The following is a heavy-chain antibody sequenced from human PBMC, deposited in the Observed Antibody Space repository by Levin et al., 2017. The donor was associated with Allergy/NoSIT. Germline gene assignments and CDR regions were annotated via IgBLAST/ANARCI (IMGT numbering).Heavy chain of an antibody. Sequence: PGGSLRLSCEASGFTFTTRGMHWVRQAPGKGLEGVADIFYDGSTKYYAASVKGRFTISRDNSKNTLYLEMNSLRAEDTAVYYCAGGGSGSYFSSNYNYYGMDVWGQGTTVTVSS. J-gene: IGHJ6*02. V-gene: IGHV3-33*01. CDR2: IFYDGSTK. CDR1: GFTFTTRG. CDR3: AGGGSGSYFSSNYNYYGMDV. D-gene: IGHD3-10*01.